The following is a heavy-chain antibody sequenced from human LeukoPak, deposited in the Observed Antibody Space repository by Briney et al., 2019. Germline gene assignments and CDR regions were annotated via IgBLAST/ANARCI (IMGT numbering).Heavy chain of an antibody. D-gene: IGHD5-18*01. V-gene: IGHV3-23*01. CDR2: ISGSAHKI. Sequence: GGSLRLSCVGSGFTFSNYAMSWVRQAPGKGLDWVSVISGSAHKIRYADSVRGRFTISRDNSENTVYLQMNNLRGEDTAIYYCAGGITGYSSGYVFWGQGTLVTVSS. J-gene: IGHJ4*02. CDR3: AGGITGYSSGYVF. CDR1: GFTFSNYA.